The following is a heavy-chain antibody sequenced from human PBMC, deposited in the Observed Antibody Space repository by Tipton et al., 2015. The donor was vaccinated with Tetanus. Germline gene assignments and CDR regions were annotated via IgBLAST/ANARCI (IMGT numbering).Heavy chain of an antibody. CDR1: GFTFSSYA. J-gene: IGHJ6*02. D-gene: IGHD6-19*01. Sequence: SLRLSCAASGFTFSSYAMSWVRQAPGKGLEWVSAISGSGGSTYYADSVKGRFTISRDNSKNTLYLQMNSLRAEDTAVYYCARGEKVAGKRSGSYYYGMDVWGQGTTVTVSS. V-gene: IGHV3-23*01. CDR3: ARGEKVAGKRSGSYYYGMDV. CDR2: ISGSGGST.